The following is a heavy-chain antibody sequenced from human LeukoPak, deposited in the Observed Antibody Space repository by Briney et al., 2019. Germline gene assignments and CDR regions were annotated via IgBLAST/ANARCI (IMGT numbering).Heavy chain of an antibody. Sequence: SVKVSCKASGGTFSSYAISWVRQAPGQGLEWMGRIIPILGIANYAQKFQGRVAITADKSTSTAYMELSSLRSEDTAVYYCTTASSSWYGSLFDSWGQGALVTVSS. CDR1: GGTFSSYA. J-gene: IGHJ4*02. CDR2: IIPILGIA. V-gene: IGHV1-69*04. CDR3: TTASSSWYGSLFDS. D-gene: IGHD6-13*01.